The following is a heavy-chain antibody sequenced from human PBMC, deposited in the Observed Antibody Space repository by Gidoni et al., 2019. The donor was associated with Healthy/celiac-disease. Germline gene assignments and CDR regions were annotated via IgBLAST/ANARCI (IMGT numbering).Heavy chain of an antibody. V-gene: IGHV4-34*01. CDR3: ARYDFWSGYGY. J-gene: IGHJ4*02. CDR2: VNHRGTT. Sequence: QVQLQQGGAGLFKPSETLSLTCAVYGGSFSGYYWRWIRQPPGTGLEWIGEVNHRGTTNYNPSLKSRVTISVDTSKNQFSLKLSSVTAADTAVYYCARYDFWSGYGYWGQGTLVTVSS. CDR1: GGSFSGYY. D-gene: IGHD3-3*01.